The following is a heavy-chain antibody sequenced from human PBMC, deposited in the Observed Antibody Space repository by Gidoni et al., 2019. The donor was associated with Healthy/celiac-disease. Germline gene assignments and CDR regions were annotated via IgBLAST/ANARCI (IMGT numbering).Heavy chain of an antibody. Sequence: QVQLVQSGPEVKKPGSSVKVSCKAYGGTVSSYAISWVRQAPGQGLEWMGGIIPIVGTANYAQKFQGRVTITADKSTSTAYMELSSLRSEDTAVYYWARDEGGVAAAYGHWGQGTLVTVSS. J-gene: IGHJ4*02. CDR2: IIPIVGTA. V-gene: IGHV1-69*06. CDR1: GGTVSSYA. D-gene: IGHD6-13*01. CDR3: ARDEGGVAAAYGH.